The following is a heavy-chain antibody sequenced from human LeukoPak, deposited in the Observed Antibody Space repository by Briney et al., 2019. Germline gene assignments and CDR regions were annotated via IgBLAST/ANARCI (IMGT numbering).Heavy chain of an antibody. CDR1: GFTFSSYG. CDR3: AKIENYGVTGGY. D-gene: IGHD4-17*01. Sequence: GGSLRLSCAASGFTFSSYGMHWVRQAPGKGLEWVAVIAYDGSNKKYADSVKGRFTISRDNSKNTLYLQMNSLRAEDTAVYYCAKIENYGVTGGYWGQGTLVTVSS. CDR2: IAYDGSNK. V-gene: IGHV3-30*18. J-gene: IGHJ4*02.